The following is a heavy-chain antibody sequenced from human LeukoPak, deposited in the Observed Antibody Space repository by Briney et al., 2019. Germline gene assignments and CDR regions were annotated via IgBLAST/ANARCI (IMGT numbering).Heavy chain of an antibody. CDR3: ARDTEGLDY. V-gene: IGHV3-69-1*01. D-gene: IGHD4-11*01. Sequence: PGGSLRLSCATSGFTLSDYYMNWVRQVPGKGLEWVSSISSSSYIYYADSVKGRFTISRDNAKNSLYLQMNSLRAEDTAVYYCARDTEGLDYWGQGTLVTVSS. J-gene: IGHJ4*02. CDR2: ISSSSYI. CDR1: GFTLSDYY.